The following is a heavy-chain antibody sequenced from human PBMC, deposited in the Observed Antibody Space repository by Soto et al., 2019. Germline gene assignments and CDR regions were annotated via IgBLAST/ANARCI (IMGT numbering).Heavy chain of an antibody. V-gene: IGHV3-66*01. CDR3: ARSSYYYGSGRLNWFDP. D-gene: IGHD3-10*01. Sequence: PGGSLRLSCAASGFTVSSNYMSWVRQAPGKGLEWVSVIYSGGSTYYADSVKGRFTISRDNSKNTLYLQMNSLRAEDTAVYYCARSSYYYGSGRLNWFDPWGQGTLVTVSS. CDR1: GFTVSSNY. J-gene: IGHJ5*02. CDR2: IYSGGST.